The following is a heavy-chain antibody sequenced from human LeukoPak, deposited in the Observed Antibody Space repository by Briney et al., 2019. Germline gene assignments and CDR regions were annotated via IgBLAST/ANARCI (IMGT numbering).Heavy chain of an antibody. CDR1: GGSISSSNW. CDR2: IYHSGST. D-gene: IGHD5-18*01. V-gene: IGHV4-4*02. J-gene: IGHJ4*02. Sequence: SGTLSLTCAVSGGSISSSNWWSWVRQPPGKGLEWIGEIYHSGSTNYNPSLKSRVTISVDTPKNQFSLKLNSMTAADTAVYYCARGGYNYGYIYWGQGTLVTVSS. CDR3: ARGGYNYGYIY.